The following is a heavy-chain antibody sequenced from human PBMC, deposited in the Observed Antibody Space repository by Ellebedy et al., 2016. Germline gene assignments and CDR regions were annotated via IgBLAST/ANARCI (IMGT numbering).Heavy chain of an antibody. CDR3: ARLSGWLERGAFDY. Sequence: SETLSLXCTVSGGSISSSSYYWGWIRQPPGKGLEWIGSIYYSGSTYYNPSLKSRVTISVDTSKNQFSLKVSPVTAADTAVYYCARLSGWLERGAFDYWGQGTLVTVSS. V-gene: IGHV4-39*07. CDR2: IYYSGST. J-gene: IGHJ4*02. CDR1: GGSISSSSYY. D-gene: IGHD6-19*01.